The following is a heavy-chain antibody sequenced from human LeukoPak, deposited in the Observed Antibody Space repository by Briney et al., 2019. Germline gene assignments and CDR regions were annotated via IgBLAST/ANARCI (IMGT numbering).Heavy chain of an antibody. CDR3: ARGADSWYHYYYYMDV. D-gene: IGHD6-13*01. V-gene: IGHV4-34*01. CDR2: INHSGST. CDR1: GGSFSGYY. Sequence: SETLSLTCAVCGGSFSGYYWSWIRQPPGKGLEWIGEINHSGSTNYNPSLKSRVTISVDTSKNQFSLKLSSVTAADTAVYYCARGADSWYHYYYYMDVWGKGTTVTVSS. J-gene: IGHJ6*03.